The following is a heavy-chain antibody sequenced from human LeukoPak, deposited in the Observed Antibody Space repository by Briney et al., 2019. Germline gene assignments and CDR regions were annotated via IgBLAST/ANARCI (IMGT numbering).Heavy chain of an antibody. CDR2: IYYRGSS. D-gene: IGHD2-21*02. V-gene: IGHV4-39*07. Sequence: SETLSLTCSVTGDFFSGSTSDWAWIRQPPGKGLEWFGNIYYRGSSHYSPSLESRVTISVDTSKNQFSLRLNSVTAADTAVYYCARVGVRTYCGSGCYSDYFDSWGQGTLVTVSS. J-gene: IGHJ4*02. CDR3: ARVGVRTYCGSGCYSDYFDS. CDR1: GDFFSGSTSD.